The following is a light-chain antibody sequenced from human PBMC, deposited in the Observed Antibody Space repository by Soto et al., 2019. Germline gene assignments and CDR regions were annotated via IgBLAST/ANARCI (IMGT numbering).Light chain of an antibody. CDR2: AAS. Sequence: DFHLTQSPSSLSASVGDRVTIPCRASQSISSYLNWYQQKPGKATKRLIHAASSLQSGVQFRVSCSGSGTDVTLPIISLQPEDFATYYCQQSYSTPYTFGQRTNLEIK. V-gene: IGKV1-39*01. CDR1: QSISSY. J-gene: IGKJ2*01. CDR3: QQSYSTPYT.